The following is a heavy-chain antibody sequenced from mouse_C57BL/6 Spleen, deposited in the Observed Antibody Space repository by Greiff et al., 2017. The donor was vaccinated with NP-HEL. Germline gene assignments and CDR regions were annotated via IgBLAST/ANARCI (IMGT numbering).Heavy chain of an antibody. D-gene: IGHD1-1*01. Sequence: QVHVKQSGAELARPGASVKLSCKASGYTFTSYGISWVKQRPGQGLEWIGEIYPRSGNTYYNEKFKGKATLTADKSSSTAYMELRSLTSEDSAVYVCGRPLYDSSYDWYFDVWGKGTTVTVSS. V-gene: IGHV1-81*01. J-gene: IGHJ1*03. CDR1: GYTFTSYG. CDR2: IYPRSGNT. CDR3: GRPLYDSSYDWYFDV.